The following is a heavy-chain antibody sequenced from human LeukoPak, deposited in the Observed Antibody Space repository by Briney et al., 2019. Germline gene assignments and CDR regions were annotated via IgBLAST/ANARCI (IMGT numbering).Heavy chain of an antibody. Sequence: PGGSLRLSCVGSGFSFGSYEINWVRQAPGKGLEWVSYISDIGTTTHYADSVKGRFTIFRDNAKNSVYLLMDSLMAEDTAIYYCARDRSKVTAYDDALDIWGQGTVVTVSS. J-gene: IGHJ3*02. D-gene: IGHD2-21*02. V-gene: IGHV3-48*03. CDR2: ISDIGTTT. CDR3: ARDRSKVTAYDDALDI. CDR1: GFSFGSYE.